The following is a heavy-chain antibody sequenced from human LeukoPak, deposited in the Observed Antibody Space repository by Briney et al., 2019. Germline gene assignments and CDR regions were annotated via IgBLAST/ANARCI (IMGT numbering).Heavy chain of an antibody. CDR3: ARLTGIAVAQK. J-gene: IGHJ4*02. Sequence: SETLSLTCTVSGGSISSSSYYWGWIRQPPGKGLEWIGSIYYSGSTYYNPSLKSRVTISVDTSKNQFSLKLSSVTAADTAVDYCARLTGIAVAQKWGQGTLVTVSS. CDR1: GGSISSSSYY. D-gene: IGHD6-19*01. V-gene: IGHV4-39*01. CDR2: IYYSGST.